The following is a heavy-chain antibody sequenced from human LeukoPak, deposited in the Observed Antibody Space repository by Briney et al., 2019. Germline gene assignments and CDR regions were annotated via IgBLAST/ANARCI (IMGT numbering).Heavy chain of an antibody. D-gene: IGHD6-19*01. J-gene: IGHJ4*02. CDR2: ISGSGDNT. Sequence: GGSLRLSCAASGFTVSNYAMSWVRQAPGKGPEWVSIISGSGDNTHYADSVKGRFTISRDNSKNTLYLQMNTLRAEDTAIYHCARRGWLVNFDYWGQGTLVTVSS. V-gene: IGHV3-23*01. CDR3: ARRGWLVNFDY. CDR1: GFTVSNYA.